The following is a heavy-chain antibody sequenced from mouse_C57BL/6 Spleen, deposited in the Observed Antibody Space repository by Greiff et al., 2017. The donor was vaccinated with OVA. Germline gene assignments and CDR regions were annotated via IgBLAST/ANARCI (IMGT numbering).Heavy chain of an antibody. D-gene: IGHD1-1*01. Sequence: QVQLQQPGAELVRPGSSVEGGWKASGYTFTSYWVQFVNHQPIQGLQRIGNIDPSDSETHYNQKFKDKATLTVDKSSSTAYMQLSSLTSEDSAVYYCARSPYYYGSSYVWGTGTTVTVSS. V-gene: IGHV1-52*01. J-gene: IGHJ1*03. CDR3: ARSPYYYGSSYV. CDR1: GYTFTSYW. CDR2: IDPSDSET.